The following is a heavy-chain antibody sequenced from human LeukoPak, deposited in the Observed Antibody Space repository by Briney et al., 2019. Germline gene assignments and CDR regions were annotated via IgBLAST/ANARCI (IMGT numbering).Heavy chain of an antibody. J-gene: IGHJ5*02. V-gene: IGHV4-31*03. D-gene: IGHD2-2*01. CDR3: ARGAVGVVVPAAIGPWFDP. CDR2: IYYSGSI. Sequence: PSQTLSLTCTVSGGSISSGGYYWSWIRQHPGKGLEWIGYIYYSGSIYYNPSLKSRVTISVDTSKNQFSLKLSSVTAADTAVYYCARGAVGVVVPAAIGPWFDPWGQGTLVTVSS. CDR1: GGSISSGGYY.